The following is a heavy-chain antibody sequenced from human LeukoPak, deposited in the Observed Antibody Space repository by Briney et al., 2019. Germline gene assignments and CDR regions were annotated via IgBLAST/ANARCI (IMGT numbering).Heavy chain of an antibody. Sequence: ASVKVSCKASGYTFTGYYMHWVRQAPGQGLKWRGWINPYSGGTNYAQKFQGRVTMTRDTSISTAYMELSRLRSDDTAVYYCARDPSNYDFWSGYHTAAFDYWGQGTLVTASS. D-gene: IGHD3-3*01. CDR3: ARDPSNYDFWSGYHTAAFDY. V-gene: IGHV1-2*02. J-gene: IGHJ4*02. CDR1: GYTFTGYY. CDR2: INPYSGGT.